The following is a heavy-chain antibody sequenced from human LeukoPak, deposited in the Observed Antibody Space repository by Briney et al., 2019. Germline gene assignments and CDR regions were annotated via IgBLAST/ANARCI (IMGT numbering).Heavy chain of an antibody. V-gene: IGHV4-34*01. Sequence: SETLSLTCAVYGRSFSGYYWSWIRQPPGKGLEWIGEINHSGSTNYNPSLKSRVTISVDTSKNQFSLKLSSVTAADTAVHYCAIPEKYSSSGNFDYWGQGTLVTVSS. CDR1: GRSFSGYY. J-gene: IGHJ4*02. D-gene: IGHD6-6*01. CDR3: AIPEKYSSSGNFDY. CDR2: INHSGST.